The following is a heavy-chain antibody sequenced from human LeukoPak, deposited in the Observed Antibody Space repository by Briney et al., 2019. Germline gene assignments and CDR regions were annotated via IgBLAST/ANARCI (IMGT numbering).Heavy chain of an antibody. CDR1: GFTFSNAW. V-gene: IGHV3-15*01. Sequence: PGGSLRLSCAASGFTFSNAWMSWVRQAPGKGLEWVGRIKSKTDGGATDYAAPVKGRFTISRDDSKNTLYLQMNSLKTEDTAVYYCTTVGNYYDSDNNDYWGQGTLVTVSS. CDR2: IKSKTDGGAT. CDR3: TTVGNYYDSDNNDY. D-gene: IGHD3-22*01. J-gene: IGHJ4*02.